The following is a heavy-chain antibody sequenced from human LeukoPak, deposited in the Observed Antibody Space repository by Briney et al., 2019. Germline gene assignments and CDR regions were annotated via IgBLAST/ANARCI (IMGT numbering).Heavy chain of an antibody. J-gene: IGHJ4*02. Sequence: GGSLRLSCAASGFTFSSYEMNWVRQAPGKGLEWVAIINQDGREKHYVDSVKGRFTISRDNAKDSLYLQMNSLRAEDTALYYCAVATRSFLPDYCWGQGTLVTVSS. CDR2: INQDGREK. CDR1: GFTFSSYE. D-gene: IGHD5-12*01. V-gene: IGHV3-7*01. CDR3: AVATRSFLPDYC.